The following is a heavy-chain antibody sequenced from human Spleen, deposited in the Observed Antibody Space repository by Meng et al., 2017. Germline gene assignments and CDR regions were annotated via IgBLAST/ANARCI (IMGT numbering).Heavy chain of an antibody. D-gene: IGHD3-16*01. Sequence: VQTGSEGSRLSASVKASCKAPGGTWNRYAISWVRQAPGKGLEWMGGIIPAFGARKHAQKFQGRVRITADESTTTAYMELSSLRSEDTAVYFCARVERTYYDYVWGLGRFDPWGQGTLVTVSS. CDR2: IIPAFGAR. CDR1: GGTWNRYA. CDR3: ARVERTYYDYVWGLGRFDP. J-gene: IGHJ5*02. V-gene: IGHV1-69*01.